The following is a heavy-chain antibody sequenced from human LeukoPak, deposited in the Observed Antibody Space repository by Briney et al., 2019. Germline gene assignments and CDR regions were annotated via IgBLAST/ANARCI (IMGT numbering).Heavy chain of an antibody. CDR3: ARDGHGSGSYYNSYFDY. J-gene: IGHJ4*02. D-gene: IGHD3-10*01. V-gene: IGHV4-34*01. CDR2: INHSGST. CDR1: GGSFSGYY. Sequence: SETLSLTCAVSGGSFSGYYWSWIRQPPGKGLEWNGEINHSGSTNYNPSLNSRVTISVDTSKNQFSLKLSSVTAADTAVYYCARDGHGSGSYYNSYFDYWGQGTLVTVSS.